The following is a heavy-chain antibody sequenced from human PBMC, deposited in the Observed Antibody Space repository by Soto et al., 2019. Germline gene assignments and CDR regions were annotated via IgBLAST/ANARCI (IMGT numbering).Heavy chain of an antibody. J-gene: IGHJ6*02. V-gene: IGHV4-31*03. D-gene: IGHD1-26*01. CDR2: IYYSGST. Sequence: QVQLQESVPGLVKPSQTLSLTCTVSGGSISSGGYYWSWIRQHPGKGLEWIGYIYYSGSTYYNPSLKSRVTISVDTSKNQFSLKLSSVTAADTAVYYCAKGEGMSYYYGMDVWGQGTTVTVSS. CDR3: AKGEGMSYYYGMDV. CDR1: GGSISSGGYY.